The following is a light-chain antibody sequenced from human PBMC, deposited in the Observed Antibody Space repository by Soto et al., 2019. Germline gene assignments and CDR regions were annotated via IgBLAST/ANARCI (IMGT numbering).Light chain of an antibody. CDR2: VVS. CDR1: SSDVGGYNY. Sequence: QSPLTQPASVSGSTGQTITIPYTGASSDVGGYNYVSWYQQHTGKSPKLMIYVVSKRPSGVPDRFSGSKSGNTASLTVSGLQAEDEADYCCSSYAGSNNYVFGTGTKV. CDR3: SSYAGSNNYV. J-gene: IGLJ1*01. V-gene: IGLV2-8*01.